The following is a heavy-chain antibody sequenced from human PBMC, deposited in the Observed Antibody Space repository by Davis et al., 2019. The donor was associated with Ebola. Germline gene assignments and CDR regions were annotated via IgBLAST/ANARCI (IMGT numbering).Heavy chain of an antibody. CDR3: ARGKWFDP. Sequence: SVPVSCKTSGGTFSRHTINSVRQAPGQGLEWLGGAITYFTSAHYAQKFQGGVTLTADKATNTAYMELSGLRFDDTAVYYCARGKWFDPWGQGTLVSVTS. CDR1: GGTFSRHT. J-gene: IGHJ5*02. V-gene: IGHV1-69*06. CDR2: AITYFTSA.